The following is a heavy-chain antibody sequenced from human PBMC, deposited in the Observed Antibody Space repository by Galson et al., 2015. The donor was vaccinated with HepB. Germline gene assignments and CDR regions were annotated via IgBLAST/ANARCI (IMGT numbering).Heavy chain of an antibody. CDR2: IQSISSDT. V-gene: IGHV1-2*06. J-gene: IGHJ6*02. CDR3: ARDVGGLDV. Sequence: SVKVSCKASGYIFTNYYIHWVRQAPGHGLEWMGRIQSISSDTIYAQKFQDRVTLTRDTSITTTYMDLSRLTSDDTAVYYCARDVGGLDVWGQGTTVTVSS. D-gene: IGHD3-10*01. CDR1: GYIFTNYY.